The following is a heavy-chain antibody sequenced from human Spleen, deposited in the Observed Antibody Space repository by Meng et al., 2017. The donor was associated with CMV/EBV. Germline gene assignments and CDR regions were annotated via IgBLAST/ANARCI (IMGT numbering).Heavy chain of an antibody. Sequence: GSLRLSCAGYGGSVSDDYGSWIRQPPGKGLEWIGEINHSGSTKYNPSLKSRVIISLDTSKHQFSLKLSSVTAADPAVYYCARGGPITWFDPWGQGTLVTVSS. CDR3: ARGGPITWFDP. CDR2: INHSGST. CDR1: GGSVSDDY. J-gene: IGHJ5*02. D-gene: IGHD1-14*01. V-gene: IGHV4-34*01.